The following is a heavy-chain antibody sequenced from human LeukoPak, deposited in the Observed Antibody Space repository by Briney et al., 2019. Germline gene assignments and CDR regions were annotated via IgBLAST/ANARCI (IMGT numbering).Heavy chain of an antibody. J-gene: IGHJ4*02. CDR1: GYTFVSHG. Sequence: GASVKVSCKAAGYTFVSHGISWVRLAPGQGLEWMGWISAYNGDTKYAQKFQARVTMTTDTSTSTAYMELRTLRSDDTAVYYCATLDHDVVGGYSHLDHWGQGALVTVSS. CDR3: ATLDHDVVGGYSHLDH. D-gene: IGHD3-9*01. CDR2: ISAYNGDT. V-gene: IGHV1-18*01.